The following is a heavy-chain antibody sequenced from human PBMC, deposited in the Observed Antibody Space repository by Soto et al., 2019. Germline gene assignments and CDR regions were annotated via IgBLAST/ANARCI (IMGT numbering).Heavy chain of an antibody. J-gene: IGHJ2*01. D-gene: IGHD1-1*01. CDR2: IHPSGVS. CDR1: GVSFSNFY. V-gene: IGHV4-34*01. CDR3: SRGQDQYK. Sequence: SETLSLTCGVHGVSFSNFYWTWSRHSPEKGLEWIGEIHPSGVSYYNPSLSSRVTISVDTSKNQFSLKLSFVTAADTAVYYCSRGQDQYKGGR.